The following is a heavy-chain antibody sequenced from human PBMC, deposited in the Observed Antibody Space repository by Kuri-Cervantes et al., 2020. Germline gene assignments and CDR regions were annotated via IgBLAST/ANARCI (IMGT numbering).Heavy chain of an antibody. D-gene: IGHD2/OR15-2a*01. CDR2: INPNSGGT. V-gene: IGHV1-2*02. J-gene: IGHJ4*02. CDR3: ARGRADYSTSSFLDY. Sequence: ASVKVSCKPSGYTFSDYYLHWVRQAPGQGLKWMGWINPNSGGTNFAQKFQDRVTLTRDTSISTAYLDLGGLRSDDTAVYYCARGRADYSTSSFLDYWGQGTLVTVSS. CDR1: GYTFSDYY.